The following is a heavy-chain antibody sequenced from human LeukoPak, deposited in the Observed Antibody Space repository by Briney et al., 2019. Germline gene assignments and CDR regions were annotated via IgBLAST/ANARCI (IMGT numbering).Heavy chain of an antibody. CDR3: GKSSGYYYDHFDY. CDR1: GFTVRSNY. D-gene: IGHD3-22*01. J-gene: IGHJ4*02. Sequence: PGGSLRLSCAASGFTVRSNYMSWVRQAPGKGLEWVSAISGSGGSTYYADSVKGRFTISRDNSKNTLYLQMNSLRREDTAVYYCGKSSGYYYDHFDYWGQGTLVTVSS. CDR2: ISGSGGST. V-gene: IGHV3-23*01.